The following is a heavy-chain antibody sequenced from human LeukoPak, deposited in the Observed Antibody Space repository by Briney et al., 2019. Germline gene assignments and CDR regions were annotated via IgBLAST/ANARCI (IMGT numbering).Heavy chain of an antibody. CDR1: GYTFTGYY. CDR3: ARDHWEGDYKFRQEEYYFGY. J-gene: IGHJ4*02. Sequence: GASVKVSCKASGYTFTGYYMHWVRQAPGQGLEWMGRINPNSGGTNYAQKFQGRVTMTRDTSISTAYMELSRLRSDDTAVYYCARDHWEGDYKFRQEEYYFGYWGQGTLVTVSS. V-gene: IGHV1-2*06. CDR2: INPNSGGT. D-gene: IGHD4-17*01.